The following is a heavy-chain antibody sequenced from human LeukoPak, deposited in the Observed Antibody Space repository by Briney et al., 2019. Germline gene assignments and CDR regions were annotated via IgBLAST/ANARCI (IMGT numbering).Heavy chain of an antibody. V-gene: IGHV4-59*12. D-gene: IGHD3-10*02. Sequence: SETLSLTCTVSGGSISSYYWSWIRQPPGKGLEWIGNIFYSGSTYYNPSLKSRVTISVDTSKNQFSLKLSSVTAADTAVYYCARDCSGSPELGLGFDPWGQGTLVTVSS. CDR1: GGSISSYY. J-gene: IGHJ5*02. CDR3: ARDCSGSPELGLGFDP. CDR2: IFYSGST.